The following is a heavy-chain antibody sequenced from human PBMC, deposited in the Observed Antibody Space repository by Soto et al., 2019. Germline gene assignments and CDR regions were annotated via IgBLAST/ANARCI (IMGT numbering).Heavy chain of an antibody. CDR3: ARDRSDDKVWGSCSLGHGAFDI. J-gene: IGHJ3*02. V-gene: IGHV1-46*01. CDR1: GYTITSYY. Sequence: GASVKVSCKASGYTITSYYMHWVRQAPGQGLEWMGIINPSGGSTGYAQRFQGRATMSRDTSTSTVYMELSSLRSEDTAVYYCARDRSDDKVWGSCSLGHGAFDIWGQGTMVTVSS. D-gene: IGHD3-16*01. CDR2: INPSGGST.